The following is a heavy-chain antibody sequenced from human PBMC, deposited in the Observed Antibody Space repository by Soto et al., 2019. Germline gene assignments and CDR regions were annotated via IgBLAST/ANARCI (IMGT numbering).Heavy chain of an antibody. CDR1: GYTFTSYA. CDR3: ARVSGTYPYYGMDV. D-gene: IGHD3-10*01. V-gene: IGHV1-3*04. J-gene: IGHJ6*02. Sequence: ASVKVSCKASGYTFTSYAIHWVRQAPGQRLEWMAWINTGNGNTKYSQKFQGRVTITRDTSASTAYMELSSLRSEDTAVYYCARVSGTYPYYGMDVWGQGTTVTVS. CDR2: INTGNGNT.